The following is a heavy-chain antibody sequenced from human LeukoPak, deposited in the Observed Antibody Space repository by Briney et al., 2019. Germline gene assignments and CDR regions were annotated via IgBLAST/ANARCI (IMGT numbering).Heavy chain of an antibody. V-gene: IGHV4-34*01. CDR3: ARAKRGYSYGMFDY. Sequence: SSETLSLTCAVYGGSFSGYYWSWIRQPPGKGLEWIGEINHSGSTNYNPSLKSRVTISVDTSKNQFSLKLSSVTAADTAVYYCARAKRGYSYGMFDYWGQGTLVTVSS. D-gene: IGHD5-18*01. J-gene: IGHJ4*02. CDR1: GGSFSGYY. CDR2: INHSGST.